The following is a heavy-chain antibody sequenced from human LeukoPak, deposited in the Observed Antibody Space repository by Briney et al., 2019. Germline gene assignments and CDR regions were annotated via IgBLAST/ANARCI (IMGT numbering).Heavy chain of an antibody. J-gene: IGHJ4*02. D-gene: IGHD6-19*01. V-gene: IGHV3-21*01. Sequence: PGGSLRLSCAASGFTFSSYSMNWVRQAPGKGLEWVSSISSSSSYIYYADSVKGRFSISRDNAKNSLYLQMSSLRAEDTAVYYCATTPGIAVSDYWGQETLVTVSS. CDR2: ISSSSSYI. CDR3: ATTPGIAVSDY. CDR1: GFTFSSYS.